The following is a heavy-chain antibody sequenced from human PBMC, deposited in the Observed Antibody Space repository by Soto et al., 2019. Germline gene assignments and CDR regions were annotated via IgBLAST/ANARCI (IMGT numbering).Heavy chain of an antibody. CDR3: AGRYCSGGSCYNYYGMDV. V-gene: IGHV1-58*01. CDR1: GFTFSSSA. D-gene: IGHD2-15*01. J-gene: IGHJ6*02. Sequence: SVKVSCKASGFTFSSSAVQWVRQARGQRLEWIGWIVVGSGKTNYAQKFQERVTITRDMSTSTAYMELSSLRSEDTAVYYCAGRYCSGGSCYNYYGMDVWGQGTTVTVYS. CDR2: IVVGSGKT.